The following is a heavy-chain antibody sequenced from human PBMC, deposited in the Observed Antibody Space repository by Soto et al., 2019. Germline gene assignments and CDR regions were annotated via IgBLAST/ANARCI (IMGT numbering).Heavy chain of an antibody. Sequence: ASVKVSCKASGYTFTSYDINWLRQATGQGLEWMGWMNPNSGNTGYAQKFQGRVTMTRNTSISTAYMELSSLRSEDTAVYYCARGQDCSGGSCYSRGLNWFDPWGQGTLVTVSS. CDR2: MNPNSGNT. V-gene: IGHV1-8*01. D-gene: IGHD2-15*01. CDR1: GYTFTSYD. CDR3: ARGQDCSGGSCYSRGLNWFDP. J-gene: IGHJ5*02.